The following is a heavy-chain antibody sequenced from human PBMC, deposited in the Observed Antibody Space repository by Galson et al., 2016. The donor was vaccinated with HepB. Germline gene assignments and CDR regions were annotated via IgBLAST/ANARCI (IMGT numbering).Heavy chain of an antibody. V-gene: IGHV1-18*01. J-gene: IGHJ4*02. Sequence: SVKVSCKVSGYTFTNYYISWVRQAPGQGLEWLGWIHTDNGDTNYAHIVQGRVTITTDTSTTTAYMELTSLRSDDTAVYYCARGHCPRHDCYWNFDHWGQGTLVTVSS. CDR2: IHTDNGDT. CDR1: GYTFTNYY. D-gene: IGHD2-21*02. CDR3: ARGHCPRHDCYWNFDH.